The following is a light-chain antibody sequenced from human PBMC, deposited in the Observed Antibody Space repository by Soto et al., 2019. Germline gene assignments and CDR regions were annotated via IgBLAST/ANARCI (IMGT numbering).Light chain of an antibody. Sequence: EFVLSQSTATLSRPPGYRSTLSCRASQIVRRYLSWYQHKPVHAPRLLIYDASTRATGIPATCCSSTSEAAFSPTTTNLLAHEFAAYYCQQLSNNRSITFGRGTRLEIK. V-gene: IGKV3-11*01. CDR3: QQLSNNRSIT. CDR2: DAS. CDR1: QIVRRY. J-gene: IGKJ5*01.